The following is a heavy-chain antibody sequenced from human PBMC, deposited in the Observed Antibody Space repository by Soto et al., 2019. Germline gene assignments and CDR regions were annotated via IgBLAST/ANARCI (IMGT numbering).Heavy chain of an antibody. CDR3: ARGVTIFGVVTTYYYYGMDA. V-gene: IGHV1-3*01. J-gene: IGHJ6*02. Sequence: ASVKVSCKASGYTFSNYAMHWVRQAPGQGLEWMGWINAVNGDTRYSQKIQGRVTITRDTSASTAYMELSSLRSEDTAVYYCARGVTIFGVVTTYYYYGMDAWGQ. CDR2: INAVNGDT. CDR1: GYTFSNYA. D-gene: IGHD3-3*01.